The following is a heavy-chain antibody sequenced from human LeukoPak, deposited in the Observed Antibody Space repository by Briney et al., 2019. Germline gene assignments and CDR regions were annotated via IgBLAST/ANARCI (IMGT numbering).Heavy chain of an antibody. J-gene: IGHJ6*02. CDR3: ARDTAMTRYYYYGMDV. V-gene: IGHV3-48*03. CDR1: RFTFSSYE. Sequence: GGSLRLSCAASRFTFSSYEMNWVRQAPGKGLEWVSYISTSGSSIYYADSVKGRFTISRDNAKNSLYLQMNSLRAEDTAVYYCARDTAMTRYYYYGMDVWGQGTTVTVSS. D-gene: IGHD5-18*01. CDR2: ISTSGSSI.